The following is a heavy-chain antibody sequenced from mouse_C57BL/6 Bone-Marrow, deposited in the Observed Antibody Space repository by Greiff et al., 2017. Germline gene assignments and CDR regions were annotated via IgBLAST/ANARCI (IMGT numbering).Heavy chain of an antibody. V-gene: IGHV5-12*01. D-gene: IGHD1-1*01. J-gene: IGHJ4*01. Sequence: EVQVVESGGGLVQPGGSLKLSCAASGFTFSDYYMYWVRQTPEKRLEWVAYISNGGGSTYYPDTVKGRFTISRDNAKNTLYLQMSRLKSEDTAMYYCARQRGSSSLAMDYWGQGTSVTVSS. CDR3: ARQRGSSSLAMDY. CDR1: GFTFSDYY. CDR2: ISNGGGST.